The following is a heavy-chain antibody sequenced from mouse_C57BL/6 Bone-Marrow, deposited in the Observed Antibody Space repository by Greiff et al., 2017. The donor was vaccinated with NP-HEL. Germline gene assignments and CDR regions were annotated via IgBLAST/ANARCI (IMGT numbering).Heavy chain of an antibody. CDR3: ASYSNYVGY. CDR2: IYPRSGNT. Sequence: VQLQPSGAELARPGASVKLSCKASGYTFTSYGISWVKQRTGQGLEWIGEIYPRSGNTYYNEKFKGKATLTADKSSSTAYMELRSLTSEDSAVYFCASYSNYVGYWGQGTTLTVSS. V-gene: IGHV1-81*01. CDR1: GYTFTSYG. D-gene: IGHD2-5*01. J-gene: IGHJ2*01.